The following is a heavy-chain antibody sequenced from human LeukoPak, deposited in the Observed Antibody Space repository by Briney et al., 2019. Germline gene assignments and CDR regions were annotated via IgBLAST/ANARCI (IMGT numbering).Heavy chain of an antibody. D-gene: IGHD4-17*01. Sequence: PGGSLRLSCAASGFTFSDYYMSWIRQAPGKGLEWVSYISSSSSYTNYADSVKGRFTTSRDNAKNSLYLQMNSLRAEDTAVYYCARAPYDYYYYYGMDVWGQGTTVTVSS. CDR3: ARAPYDYYYYYGMDV. J-gene: IGHJ6*02. CDR2: ISSSSSYT. CDR1: GFTFSDYY. V-gene: IGHV3-11*06.